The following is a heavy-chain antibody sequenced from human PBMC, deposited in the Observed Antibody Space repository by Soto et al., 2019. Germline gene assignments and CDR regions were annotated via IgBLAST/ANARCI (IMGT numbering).Heavy chain of an antibody. D-gene: IGHD3-9*01. V-gene: IGHV4-59*01. CDR1: GGSISSYY. CDR3: ARGGDYDILTGYSRAFDI. J-gene: IGHJ3*02. CDR2: IYYSGST. Sequence: PSETLSLTCTVSGGSISSYYWSWIRQPPGKGLEWIGYIYYSGSTNYNPSLKSRVTISVDTSKNHFSLKLSSVTAADTAVYYCARGGDYDILTGYSRAFDIWGQGTMVTVSS.